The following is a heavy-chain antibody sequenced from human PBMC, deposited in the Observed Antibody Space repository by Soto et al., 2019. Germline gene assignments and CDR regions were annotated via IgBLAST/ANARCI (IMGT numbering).Heavy chain of an antibody. CDR3: ARRDGYSYGLFDY. CDR1: GFTFSDYY. Sequence: QVQLVESGGGLVKPGGSLRLSCAASGFTFSDYYMSWIRQAPGKGLEWVSYISSSSSYTNYADSVKGRFTISRDNAKNSLYLQMNSLRAEDTAAYYCARRDGYSYGLFDYWGQGTLVTVSS. D-gene: IGHD5-18*01. V-gene: IGHV3-11*05. J-gene: IGHJ4*02. CDR2: ISSSSSYT.